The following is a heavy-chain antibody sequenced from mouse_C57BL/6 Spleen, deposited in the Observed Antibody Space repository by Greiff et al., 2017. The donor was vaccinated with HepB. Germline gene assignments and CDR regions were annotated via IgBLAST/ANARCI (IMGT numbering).Heavy chain of an antibody. CDR3: ARTPFTTVVATDWYFDV. V-gene: IGHV1-39*01. CDR1: GYSFTDYN. Sequence: VQLQQSGPELVKPGASVKISCKASGYSFTDYNMNWVKQSNGKSLEWIGVINPNYGTTSYNQKFKGKATLTVDQSSSTAYMQLNSLTSEDSAVYYCARTPFTTVVATDWYFDVWGTGTTVTVSS. J-gene: IGHJ1*03. D-gene: IGHD1-1*01. CDR2: INPNYGTT.